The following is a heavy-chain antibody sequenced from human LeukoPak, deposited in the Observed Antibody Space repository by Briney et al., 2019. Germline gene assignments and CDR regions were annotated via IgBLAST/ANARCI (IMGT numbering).Heavy chain of an antibody. D-gene: IGHD2-15*01. Sequence: SVKVSCKASGGTFSSYAISWVRQAPGQGLEWMGGIIPIFGTANYAQKFQGRVTITTDESMSTAYMELSSLRSEDTAVYYCARFAYSPSFAFDIWGQGTMVTVSS. J-gene: IGHJ3*02. CDR2: IIPIFGTA. CDR3: ARFAYSPSFAFDI. V-gene: IGHV1-69*05. CDR1: GGTFSSYA.